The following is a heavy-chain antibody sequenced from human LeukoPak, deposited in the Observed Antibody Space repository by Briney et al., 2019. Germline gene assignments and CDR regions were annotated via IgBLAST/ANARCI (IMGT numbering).Heavy chain of an antibody. CDR1: GVAISSSSYN. CDR3: ATPDQVPGGYCIGRSCYVAS. J-gene: IGHJ4*02. CDR2: IYYSGST. V-gene: IGHV4-39*01. D-gene: IGHD2-15*01. Sequence: SETLSLTCTVSGVAISSSSYNWGWIRQPPGKGLEWIGSIYYSGSTYYNPSLKSRVTISVDTSKNQFSLKLSSVTAADTAVYYCATPDQVPGGYCIGRSCYVASSGQRNLVTVSS.